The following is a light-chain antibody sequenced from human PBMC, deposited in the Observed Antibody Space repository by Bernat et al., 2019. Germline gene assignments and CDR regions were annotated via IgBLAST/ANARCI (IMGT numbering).Light chain of an antibody. CDR3: QQSYTSPPT. V-gene: IGKV1-39*01. Sequence: DIQMTQSPSSLSASVGDRVTITCRASQSIDNYLNWYQQKQGKAPKLLIYAASSLQSVVPSRFSGSGSGTDFILTISSLQPEDFATYHCQQSYTSPPTFGQGTKVEVK. CDR1: QSIDNY. J-gene: IGKJ1*01. CDR2: AAS.